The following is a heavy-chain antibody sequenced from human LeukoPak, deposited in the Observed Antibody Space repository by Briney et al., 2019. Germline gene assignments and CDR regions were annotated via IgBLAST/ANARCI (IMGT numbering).Heavy chain of an antibody. CDR2: IDPNSDNI. CDR3: ARSAYNYGYVYFDH. V-gene: IGHV1-2*02. CDR1: GYTFTGCF. J-gene: IGHJ4*02. Sequence: ASVKVSCKASGYTFTGCFIHYVRQAPGQGLEWMGWIDPNSDNIRYSETFKDRVTVTRDTSTNTAYMELSWLRSDDTAVYYCARSAYNYGYVYFDHWGQGTLVIVSS. D-gene: IGHD5-18*01.